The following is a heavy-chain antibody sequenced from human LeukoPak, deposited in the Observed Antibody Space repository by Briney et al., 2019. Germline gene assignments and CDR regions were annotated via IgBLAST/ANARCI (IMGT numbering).Heavy chain of an antibody. Sequence: GGSLRLSCAASGFTFSSYDMHWVRQATGKGLEWVSAIGTAGDTYYPGSVKGRFTISRENAKNSLYLQMNSLRAEDTAVYYCASYSSGWGAFDYWGQGTLVTVSS. CDR2: IGTAGDT. CDR1: GFTFSSYD. J-gene: IGHJ4*02. V-gene: IGHV3-13*01. CDR3: ASYSSGWGAFDY. D-gene: IGHD6-19*01.